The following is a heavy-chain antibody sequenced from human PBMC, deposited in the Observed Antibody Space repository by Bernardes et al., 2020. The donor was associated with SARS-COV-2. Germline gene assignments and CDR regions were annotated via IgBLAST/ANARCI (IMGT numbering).Heavy chain of an antibody. CDR3: VKEYSPPNLFDY. J-gene: IGHJ4*02. CDR1: GFTFSAYA. CDR2: ISSGGDKT. D-gene: IGHD5-12*01. Sequence: GGSLRLSRSTSGFTFSAYAMHWVRQAPGKGLEHVSTISSGGDKTFYANSVNGRFTISRDNSQNTLYLQMSSLRREDSAVYYCVKEYSPPNLFDYWGRGTLVTVSS. V-gene: IGHV3-64D*06.